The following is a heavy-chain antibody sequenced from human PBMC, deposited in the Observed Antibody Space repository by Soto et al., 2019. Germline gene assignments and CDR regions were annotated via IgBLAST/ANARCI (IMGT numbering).Heavy chain of an antibody. J-gene: IGHJ4*02. CDR3: ARDPWIQLWGGQFDY. D-gene: IGHD5-18*01. V-gene: IGHV3-30-3*01. CDR1: GFTFSSYA. Sequence: QVQLVESGGGVVQPGRSLRLSCAASGFTFSSYAMHWVRQAPGKGLEWVAVISYEGSNKYYADSVKGRFTISTDNSKNTLYLQMNSLRAEDTAVYYCARDPWIQLWGGQFDYWGQGTLVTVSS. CDR2: ISYEGSNK.